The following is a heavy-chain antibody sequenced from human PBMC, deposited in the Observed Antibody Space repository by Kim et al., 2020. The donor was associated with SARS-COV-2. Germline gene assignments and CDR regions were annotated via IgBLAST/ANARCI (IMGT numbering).Heavy chain of an antibody. Sequence: GESLKISCKGSGYSFTSYWIGWVRQMPGKGLEWMGIIYPGDSDTRYSPSFQGQVTISADKSISTAYLQWSSLKASDTAMYYCARAHPSSWYSEPSWYFDYWGQGTLVTVSS. CDR3: ARAHPSSWYSEPSWYFDY. CDR2: IYPGDSDT. CDR1: GYSFTSYW. J-gene: IGHJ4*02. D-gene: IGHD6-13*01. V-gene: IGHV5-51*01.